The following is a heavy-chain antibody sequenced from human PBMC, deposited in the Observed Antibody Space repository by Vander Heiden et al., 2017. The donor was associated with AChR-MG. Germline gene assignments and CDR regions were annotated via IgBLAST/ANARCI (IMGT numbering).Heavy chain of an antibody. D-gene: IGHD2-8*01. Sequence: QVHPQQWGAGLLKPSETLSLPCTVYGGSFSGYSWSWIRQPPGKGLEWIGEINHSGSTNYNPSLKSRVTISVDTSKNQFSLKLSSVTAADTAVYYCARGPPPFLRYCTNGVCPPPFDYWGQGTLVTVSS. J-gene: IGHJ4*02. V-gene: IGHV4-34*01. CDR3: ARGPPPFLRYCTNGVCPPPFDY. CDR2: INHSGST. CDR1: GGSFSGYS.